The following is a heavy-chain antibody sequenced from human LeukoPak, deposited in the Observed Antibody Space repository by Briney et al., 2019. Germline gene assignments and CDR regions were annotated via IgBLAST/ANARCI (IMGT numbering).Heavy chain of an antibody. CDR3: AKDPGMAVAGYYMDV. D-gene: IGHD6-19*01. CDR1: GFTFSTYG. V-gene: IGHV3-30*02. Sequence: GGSLRLSCITSGFTFSTYGMHWVRQAPGKGLEWVAFVDYDGGSKYYTDSVKGRFTISRDNSKNTLYLQMNSLRPEDTAVYYCAKDPGMAVAGYYMDVWGKGTTVTVSS. J-gene: IGHJ6*03. CDR2: VDYDGGSK.